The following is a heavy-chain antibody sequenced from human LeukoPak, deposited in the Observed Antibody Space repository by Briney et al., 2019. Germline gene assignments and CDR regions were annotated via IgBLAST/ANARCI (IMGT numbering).Heavy chain of an antibody. Sequence: PGGSLRLSCAASGFTFSSYGMHWVRQAPGKGLEWVAFIRYDGSNKYYADSVKGRFTISRDNSKNTLYLRMNSLRAEDTAVYYCAKGEVATIKPFDYWGQGTLVTVSS. CDR3: AKGEVATIKPFDY. V-gene: IGHV3-30*02. CDR1: GFTFSSYG. CDR2: IRYDGSNK. J-gene: IGHJ4*02. D-gene: IGHD5-12*01.